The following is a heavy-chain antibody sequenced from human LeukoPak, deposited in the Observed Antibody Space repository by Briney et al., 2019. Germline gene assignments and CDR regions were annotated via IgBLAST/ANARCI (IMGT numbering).Heavy chain of an antibody. Sequence: PSETLSLTCSVSGDSISSYYWSWIRQPPGKGLEWIGEINHSGSTNYNPSLKSRVTISVDTSKNQFSLKLSSVTAADTAVYYCARVGITIFGVVKDGMDVWGQGTTVTVSS. J-gene: IGHJ6*02. CDR1: GDSISSYY. CDR3: ARVGITIFGVVKDGMDV. CDR2: INHSGST. D-gene: IGHD3-3*01. V-gene: IGHV4-34*01.